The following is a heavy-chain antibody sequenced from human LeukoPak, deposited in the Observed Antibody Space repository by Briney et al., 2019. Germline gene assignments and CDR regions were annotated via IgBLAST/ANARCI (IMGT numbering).Heavy chain of an antibody. Sequence: ASVKVSCKASGYTFTSYGISWVRQAPGQGLEWMGWISAYNGNTNYAQKLQGRVTMTTDTSTSTAYMELRSLRSDDTAVYYCARAQDRGYCSGGSCYAPHFNYYYYYMDVWGKGTTVTVSS. CDR3: ARAQDRGYCSGGSCYAPHFNYYYYYMDV. D-gene: IGHD2-15*01. J-gene: IGHJ6*03. CDR1: GYTFTSYG. V-gene: IGHV1-18*01. CDR2: ISAYNGNT.